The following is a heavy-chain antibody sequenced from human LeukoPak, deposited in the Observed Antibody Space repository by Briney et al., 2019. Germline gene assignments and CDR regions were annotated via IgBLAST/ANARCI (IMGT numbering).Heavy chain of an antibody. D-gene: IGHD3-22*01. V-gene: IGHV1-8*01. J-gene: IGHJ5*02. CDR3: ARGYDSSGYYWDWFDP. CDR1: GYTFTSYG. Sequence: GASVKVSCKASGYTFTSYGISWVRQAPGQGLEWMGWMNPNSGNTGYAQKFQGRVTMTRNTSISTAYMELSSLRSEDTAVYYCARGYDSSGYYWDWFDPWGQGTLVTVSS. CDR2: MNPNSGNT.